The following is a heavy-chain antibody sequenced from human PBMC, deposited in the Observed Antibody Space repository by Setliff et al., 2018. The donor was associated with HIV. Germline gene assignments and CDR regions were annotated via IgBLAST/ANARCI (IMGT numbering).Heavy chain of an antibody. CDR2: ISPDGSST. D-gene: IGHD3-3*01. Sequence: GGSLRLSCAASGFTFSNNWIHWVRQTAERGLVWVSRISPDGSSTMYADSVKGRFTISRDNAKNTVYLQMNSLRAEDTAVYYCVRVVTIFSTGPHFDPWGQGTLVTVSS. CDR1: GFTFSNNW. V-gene: IGHV3-74*03. J-gene: IGHJ5*02. CDR3: VRVVTIFSTGPHFDP.